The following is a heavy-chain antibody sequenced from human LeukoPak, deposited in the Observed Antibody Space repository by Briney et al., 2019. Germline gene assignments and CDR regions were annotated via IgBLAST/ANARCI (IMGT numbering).Heavy chain of an antibody. Sequence: SVKVSCKASGGTFSSYAISWVRQAPGQGLEWMGRIIPIFGTANYAQKIQGRVTISTRESTSTDYMELSSLRSEDTAVYYCARDPYYYDSSGYCDYWGQGTMVTVSS. J-gene: IGHJ4*02. V-gene: IGHV1-69*05. CDR2: IIPIFGTA. CDR1: GGTFSSYA. D-gene: IGHD3-22*01. CDR3: ARDPYYYDSSGYCDY.